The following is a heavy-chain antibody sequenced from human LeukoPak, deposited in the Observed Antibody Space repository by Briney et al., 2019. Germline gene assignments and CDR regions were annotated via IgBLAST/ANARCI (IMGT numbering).Heavy chain of an antibody. CDR3: ASLRDGYISTPGPFDY. V-gene: IGHV3-30*03. CDR2: ISYDGSNK. CDR1: GFTFSSYS. Sequence: GGSLRLSCAASGFTFSSYSMNWVRQAPGKGLEWVAVISYDGSNKYYADSVKGRFTISRDNSKNTLYLQMNSLRAEDTAVYYCASLRDGYISTPGPFDYWGQGTLVTVSS. D-gene: IGHD5-24*01. J-gene: IGHJ4*02.